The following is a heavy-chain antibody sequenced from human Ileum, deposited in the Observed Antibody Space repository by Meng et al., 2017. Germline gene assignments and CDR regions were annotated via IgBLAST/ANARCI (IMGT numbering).Heavy chain of an antibody. D-gene: IGHD4-23*01. CDR3: ARHGGYSQDF. V-gene: IGHV4-4*02. J-gene: IGHJ4*02. CDR2: ISHSGSA. Sequence: QVQLQEWGPGLFRPSGTLSLTCPVSSGSISSNTYWSWVRQPPGKGLEWIGQISHSGSAYYNPSLKSRVTMSVDKSKSQFSLMLTSVTAADTAIYYCARHGGYSQDFWGQGTLVTVSS. CDR1: SGSISSNTY.